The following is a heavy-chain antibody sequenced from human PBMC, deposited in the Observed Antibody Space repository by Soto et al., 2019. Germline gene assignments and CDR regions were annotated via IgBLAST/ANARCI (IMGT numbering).Heavy chain of an antibody. D-gene: IGHD3-3*01. Sequence: SETLSLTCTVSGGSISSSSYYWGWIRQPPGKGLEWIGSIYYSGSTNYNPSLKSRVTISVDTSKNQFSLKLSSVTAADTAVYYCAQTRRFLEWLPRQPYYFDYWGQGTPVTVSS. V-gene: IGHV4-39*01. J-gene: IGHJ4*02. CDR1: GGSISSSSYY. CDR2: IYYSGST. CDR3: AQTRRFLEWLPRQPYYFDY.